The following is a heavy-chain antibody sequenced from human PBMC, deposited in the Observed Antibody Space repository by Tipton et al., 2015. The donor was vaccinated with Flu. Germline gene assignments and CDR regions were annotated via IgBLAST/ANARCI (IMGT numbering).Heavy chain of an antibody. CDR3: AGDHPYNEDGMDV. J-gene: IGHJ6*02. V-gene: IGHV4-59*12. D-gene: IGHD5-24*01. CDR1: GGSISGYY. CDR2: IFYSGST. Sequence: TLSLTCTVSGGSISGYYWSWIRQPPGKGLEWIAHIFYSGSTNYNPSLKSRVTISVETSKNQFSLKLSSVTAADTAVYYCAGDHPYNEDGMDVWGQGTTVGVSS.